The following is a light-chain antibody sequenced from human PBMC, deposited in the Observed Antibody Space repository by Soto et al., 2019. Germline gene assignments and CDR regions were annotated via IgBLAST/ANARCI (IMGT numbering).Light chain of an antibody. Sequence: QSVLTQPPSASGTPGQRVTISCSGSSSNIGSNYVYWYQQLPRTAPKLLIYRNNQRPSGVPDRFSGSKSGTSASLAISGLRSEDEADYYCAAWDDSLSGQGVFGGGTKLTVL. V-gene: IGLV1-47*01. CDR3: AAWDDSLSGQGV. CDR2: RNN. CDR1: SSNIGSNY. J-gene: IGLJ2*01.